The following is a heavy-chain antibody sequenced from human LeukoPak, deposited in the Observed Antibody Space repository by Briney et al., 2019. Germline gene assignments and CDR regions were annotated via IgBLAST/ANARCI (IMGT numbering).Heavy chain of an antibody. Sequence: TGGSLRLSCAASGFTFSSYAMSCVRQAPGRGLEWVSTISGSGGTTYYADSVKGRFTISRDNSKSTLYLQMNSLRAEDTAVYYCARVQRGVRSPTDYWGQGTLVTVFS. CDR2: ISGSGGTT. CDR3: ARVQRGVRSPTDY. J-gene: IGHJ4*02. V-gene: IGHV3-23*01. CDR1: GFTFSSYA. D-gene: IGHD4-17*01.